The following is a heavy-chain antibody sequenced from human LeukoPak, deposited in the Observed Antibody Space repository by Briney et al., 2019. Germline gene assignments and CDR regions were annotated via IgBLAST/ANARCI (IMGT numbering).Heavy chain of an antibody. CDR1: GGSISSSSYY. J-gene: IGHJ4*02. V-gene: IGHV4-39*01. CDR3: AGALLRFLEWLGGEFEY. D-gene: IGHD3-3*01. Sequence: SETLSLTCTVSGGSISSSSYYWGWIRQPPGKGLEWIGSIYYSGSTYYNPSLKSRVTISVDTSKNQFSLKLSSVTAADTAVYYCAGALLRFLEWLGGEFEYWGQGTLVTVSS. CDR2: IYYSGST.